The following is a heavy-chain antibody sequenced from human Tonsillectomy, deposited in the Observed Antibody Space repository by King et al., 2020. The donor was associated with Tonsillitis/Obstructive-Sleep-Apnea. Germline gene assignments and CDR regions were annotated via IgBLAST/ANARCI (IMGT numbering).Heavy chain of an antibody. CDR2: IXHSGST. J-gene: IGHJ4*02. D-gene: IGHD2-2*01. V-gene: IGHV4-34*01. CDR3: ARGRGGVVVPAIKLFEDSYFDY. CDR1: GGSFSGYF. Sequence: VHLQLWGAGXLKPSETLSLTCAVYGGSFSGYFWTWIRQPPGKGLEWIGEIXHSGSTNYNPSLKSRLTISVDTSKNQFSLKLNSVTAADTAVYYCARGRGGVVVPAIKLFEDSYFDYWGQGTLVTVSS.